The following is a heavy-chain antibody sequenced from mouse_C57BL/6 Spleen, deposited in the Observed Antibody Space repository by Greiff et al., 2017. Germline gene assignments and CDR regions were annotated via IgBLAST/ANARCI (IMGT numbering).Heavy chain of an antibody. CDR3: ARPCYGSSLYYAMDY. V-gene: IGHV1-64*01. J-gene: IGHJ4*01. D-gene: IGHD1-1*01. CDR1: GYTFTSYW. CDR2: IHPNSGST. Sequence: QVQLQQPGAELVKPGASVKLSCKASGYTFTSYWMHWVKQRPGQGLEWIGMIHPNSGSTNYNEKFKSKDTLTVDKSSRPAYMQLSSLTSEDSAVYYCARPCYGSSLYYAMDYWGQGTSVTVSS.